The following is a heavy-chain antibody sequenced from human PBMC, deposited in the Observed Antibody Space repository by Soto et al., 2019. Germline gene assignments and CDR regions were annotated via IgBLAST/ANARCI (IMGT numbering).Heavy chain of an antibody. CDR2: INDSAST. CDR1: GECFYVSS. Sequence: PSETLSLTCAVSGECFYVSSLAWIRQTPGKGLEWIGEINDSASTHYNPSLMRRLTMSLDPSKNQFSLKLSSVTAADMAVYFCARGLIYNYNWGSSRYHFDSWGQGTLVTSPQ. V-gene: IGHV4-34*01. D-gene: IGHD3-16*02. CDR3: ARGLIYNYNWGSSRYHFDS. J-gene: IGHJ4*02.